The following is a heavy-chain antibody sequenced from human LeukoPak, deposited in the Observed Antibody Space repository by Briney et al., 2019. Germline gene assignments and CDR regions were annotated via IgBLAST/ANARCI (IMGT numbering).Heavy chain of an antibody. J-gene: IGHJ5*02. CDR1: GYTFTSHD. CDR3: ARGSGSGGRDWFDP. V-gene: IGHV1-8*01. Sequence: GASVKVSCKASGYTFTSHDINWVRQATGQGLEWMGWMNSYGGNTGYAQKFQDRVTMTRDTSISTAYMELRSLTSEDTAVYYCARGSGSGGRDWFDPWGQGTLVTVSS. D-gene: IGHD1-26*01. CDR2: MNSYGGNT.